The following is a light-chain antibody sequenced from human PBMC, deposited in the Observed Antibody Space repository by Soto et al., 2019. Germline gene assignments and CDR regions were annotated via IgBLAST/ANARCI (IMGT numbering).Light chain of an antibody. CDR2: VAS. Sequence: DIQVTQSPSSLSASVGDRVTITCRASQGISNWLAWYQQKPGKAPKLLIYVASSLQSGVPSRFSGSGSGTDFTRTSSSMQPEDFATYYCQQANSFPLTVGQGTRLEIK. CDR1: QGISNW. V-gene: IGKV1-12*01. CDR3: QQANSFPLT. J-gene: IGKJ5*01.